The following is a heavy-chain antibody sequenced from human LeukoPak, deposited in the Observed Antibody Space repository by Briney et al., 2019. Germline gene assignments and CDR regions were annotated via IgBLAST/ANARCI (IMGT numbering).Heavy chain of an antibody. D-gene: IGHD4-17*01. CDR1: GFTFDDYA. J-gene: IGHJ4*02. CDR3: AKDFGSSYGDFLDY. Sequence: GRSLRLSCAASGFTFDDYAMHWVRQAPGKGLEWVSGISWNSGSIGYADSMKGRFTISRDNAKNSLYLQMNSLRAEDTASYYCAKDFGSSYGDFLDYWGQGTLVTVSS. V-gene: IGHV3-9*01. CDR2: ISWNSGSI.